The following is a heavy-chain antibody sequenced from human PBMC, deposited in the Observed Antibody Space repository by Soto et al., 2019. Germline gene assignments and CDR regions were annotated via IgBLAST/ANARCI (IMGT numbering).Heavy chain of an antibody. V-gene: IGHV3-30*18. CDR2: ISYDGSDK. CDR1: GFTFSSYA. J-gene: IGHJ4*02. D-gene: IGHD3-16*02. Sequence: QVQLVESGGGVVQPGRSLRLSCAASGFTFSSYAMHWVRQAPGKGLEWVAVISYDGSDKYYADSVKGRFTISRDNSKNTLNLKMNSLGADETAVYYCAKALGELSPESYDYWGQGTLITVSS. CDR3: AKALGELSPESYDY.